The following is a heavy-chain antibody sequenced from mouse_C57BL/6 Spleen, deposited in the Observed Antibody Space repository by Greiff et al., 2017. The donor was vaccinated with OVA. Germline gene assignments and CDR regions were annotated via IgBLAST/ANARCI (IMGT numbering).Heavy chain of an antibody. Sequence: EVQGVESGGGLVQPGGSMKLSCAASGFTFSDAWMDWVRQSPEQGLEWVAEIRNKANNHATYYAESVKGRFTISRDDSKSSVYLQMNSLRAEDTGIYYCTRGLRLAMDYWGQGTSVTVSS. CDR1: GFTFSDAW. CDR2: IRNKANNHAT. J-gene: IGHJ4*01. D-gene: IGHD2-4*01. CDR3: TRGLRLAMDY. V-gene: IGHV6-6*01.